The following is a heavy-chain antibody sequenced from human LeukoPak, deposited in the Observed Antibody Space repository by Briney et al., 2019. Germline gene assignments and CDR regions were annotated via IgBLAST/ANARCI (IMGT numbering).Heavy chain of an antibody. J-gene: IGHJ4*02. V-gene: IGHV3-21*04. Sequence: PGGSLRLSCAASGFTFSSYSMNWVRQAPGKGLEWVSSISSSSSYIYYADSVKGRFTISRDNAKNSLYLQMNSLRAEDTALYYCARDVAAAGAGIDYWGQGTLVTVSS. CDR2: ISSSSSYI. CDR1: GFTFSSYS. D-gene: IGHD6-13*01. CDR3: ARDVAAAGAGIDY.